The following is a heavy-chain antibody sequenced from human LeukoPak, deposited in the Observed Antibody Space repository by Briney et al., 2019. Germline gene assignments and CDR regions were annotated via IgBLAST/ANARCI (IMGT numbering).Heavy chain of an antibody. J-gene: IGHJ4*02. Sequence: GGSLRLSCAASGFTFSSYAMGWVSQAPGKGLEWVSAMSGSGGSTYYADSVKGRFTISRDNSKNTLYLQMNSLRAEDTAVYYCAKGDYGDLYFDYWGQGTLVTVSS. V-gene: IGHV3-23*01. CDR3: AKGDYGDLYFDY. D-gene: IGHD4-17*01. CDR1: GFTFSSYA. CDR2: MSGSGGST.